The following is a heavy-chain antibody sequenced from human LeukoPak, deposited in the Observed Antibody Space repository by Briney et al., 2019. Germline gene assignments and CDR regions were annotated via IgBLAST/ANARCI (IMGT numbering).Heavy chain of an antibody. CDR1: GGSISSGSYY. CDR3: ARDPGPFDI. V-gene: IGHV4-61*02. CDR2: IYTSGST. J-gene: IGHJ3*02. Sequence: PSETLSLTCTVSGGSISSGSYYWSWIRQPAGKGLEWIGRIYTSGSTNYNPSLKSRVTISVDTSKNQFSLKLSSVTAADTAVYYCARDPGPFDIWGQGTMVTVSS.